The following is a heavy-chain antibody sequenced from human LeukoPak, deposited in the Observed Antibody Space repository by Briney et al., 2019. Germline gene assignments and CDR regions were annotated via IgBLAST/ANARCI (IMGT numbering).Heavy chain of an antibody. D-gene: IGHD6-13*01. CDR2: IKQDGSEK. CDR1: GFTFSSYW. CDR3: ASGQLSWFDP. V-gene: IGHV3-7*01. Sequence: GGSLRLSCAASGFTFSSYWMSWVRQAPGKGLEWVANIKQDGSEKYYVDSVKGRFTISRDNAKNPLYLQMNSLGAEDTAVYYCASGQLSWFDPWGQGTLVTVSS. J-gene: IGHJ5*02.